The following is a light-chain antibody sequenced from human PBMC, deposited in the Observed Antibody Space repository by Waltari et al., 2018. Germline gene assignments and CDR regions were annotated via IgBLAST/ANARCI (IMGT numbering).Light chain of an antibody. CDR3: QQRSTWPLT. J-gene: IGKJ4*01. CDR2: LGS. Sequence: DIVMTQSPLSLPVTPGEPASISCRSNQSLLHRNGKNYLDWYLQKPGQSPQLLIYLGSNRASGVPDRFSGSGAGTEFTLTISSLEPEDFAVYYCQQRSTWPLTFGGGTKVEIK. CDR1: QSLLHRNGKNY. V-gene: IGKV2-28*01.